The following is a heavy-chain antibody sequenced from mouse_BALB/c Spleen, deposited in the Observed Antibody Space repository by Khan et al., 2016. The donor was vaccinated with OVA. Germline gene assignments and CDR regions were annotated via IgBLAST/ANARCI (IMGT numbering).Heavy chain of an antibody. V-gene: IGHV1-4*01. Sequence: VQLQQSGAELARPGASVKMSCKASGYTFTSYTIHWIKERPGQGLEWIGYINPSNGYTNYNQNFKDKATLTTDKSSTTAYLQLSSLTSDDAAVCNCVRDGAYHRNDGWFAYWGQGTLVTVSA. J-gene: IGHJ3*01. CDR1: GYTFTSYT. D-gene: IGHD2-14*01. CDR3: VRDGAYHRNDGWFAY. CDR2: INPSNGYT.